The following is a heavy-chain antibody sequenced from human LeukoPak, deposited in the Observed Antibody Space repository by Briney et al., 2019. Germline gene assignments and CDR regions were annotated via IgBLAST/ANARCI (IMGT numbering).Heavy chain of an antibody. CDR1: GFTVSSNY. CDR2: ISGSGGST. Sequence: PGGSLRLSCAASGFTVSSNYMSWVRQAPGKGLEWVSAISGSGGSTYYADSVKGRFTISRDNSKNTPYLQMNSLRAEDTAVYYCANAGGSYFDYWGQGTLVTVSS. J-gene: IGHJ4*02. V-gene: IGHV3-23*01. D-gene: IGHD3-10*01. CDR3: ANAGGSYFDY.